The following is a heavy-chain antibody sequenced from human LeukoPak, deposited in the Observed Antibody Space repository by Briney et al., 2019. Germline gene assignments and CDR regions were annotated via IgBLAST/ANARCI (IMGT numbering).Heavy chain of an antibody. CDR2: VYSSGRT. CDR1: GGSISSGSYY. CDR3: ARVVGSSESNWFDP. Sequence: SETLSLTCAVSGGSISSGSYYWSWIRQPAGKGLEWIGRVYSSGRTNYNPSLKSRVTISVDTSKNQFSLKLSSVTAADTAVYYCARVVGSSESNWFDPWGQGTLATVSS. J-gene: IGHJ5*02. D-gene: IGHD1-26*01. V-gene: IGHV4-61*02.